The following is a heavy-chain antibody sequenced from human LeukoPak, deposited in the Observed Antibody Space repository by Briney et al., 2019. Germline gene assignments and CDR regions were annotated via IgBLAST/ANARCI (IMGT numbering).Heavy chain of an antibody. CDR2: INHSGST. Sequence: SETLSLACTVSGGSISSSSYYWGWIRQPPGKGLEWIGEINHSGSTNYNPSLKSRVTISVDTSKNQFSLKLSSVTAADTAVYYCARGPLYYYGSGSYYTQFYFDYWGQGTLVTVSS. D-gene: IGHD3-10*01. J-gene: IGHJ4*02. CDR1: GGSISSSSYY. V-gene: IGHV4-39*07. CDR3: ARGPLYYYGSGSYYTQFYFDY.